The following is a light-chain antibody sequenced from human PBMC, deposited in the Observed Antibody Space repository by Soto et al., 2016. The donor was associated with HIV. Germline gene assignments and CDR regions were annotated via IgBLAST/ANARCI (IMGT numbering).Light chain of an antibody. V-gene: IGLV3-25*03. CDR3: QSADSGGTYQV. J-gene: IGLJ1*01. Sequence: SYELTQPPSVSVSPGQTARITCSGDAVPKHNSYWYQQKPGKAPGLVIYKDIERPSGIPERFSGSSSGTTVTLTISAVQAEDEADYYCQSADSGGTYQVFGPGTTVTVL. CDR2: KDI. CDR1: AVPKHN.